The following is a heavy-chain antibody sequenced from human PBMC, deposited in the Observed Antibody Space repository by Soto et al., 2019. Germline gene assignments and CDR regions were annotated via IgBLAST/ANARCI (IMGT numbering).Heavy chain of an antibody. J-gene: IGHJ5*02. D-gene: IGHD3-3*01. CDR3: ARGQKSMTIFGVVIITCFDP. CDR2: IYHSGST. CDR1: GGSISSSNW. V-gene: IGHV4-4*02. Sequence: PSETLSLTCAVSGGSISSSNWWSWVRQPPGKGLEWIGEIYHSGSTNYNPSLKSRVTVSVDKSKNQFSLKLSSVTAADTAVYYCARGQKSMTIFGVVIITCFDPWGQRTLVTVSS.